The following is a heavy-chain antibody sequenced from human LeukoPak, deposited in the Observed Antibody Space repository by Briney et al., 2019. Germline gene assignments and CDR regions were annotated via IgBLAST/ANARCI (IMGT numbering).Heavy chain of an antibody. CDR1: GGTFSSYA. CDR2: IIPIFGTA. V-gene: IGHV1-69*13. J-gene: IGHJ4*02. Sequence: GASVKVSCKASGGTFSSYAISWVRQAPGQGLEWMGGIIPIFGTANYAQKFQGRVTITADESTSTAYMELSSLRSEDTAVYYCARTYYDFWSGYYGSYFDYWGQGTLVTVSS. CDR3: ARTYYDFWSGYYGSYFDY. D-gene: IGHD3-3*01.